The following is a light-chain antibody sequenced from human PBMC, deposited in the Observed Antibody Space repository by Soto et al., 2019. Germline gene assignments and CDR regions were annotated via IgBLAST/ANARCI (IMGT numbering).Light chain of an antibody. CDR1: SSDVGAYKY. CDR3: TSYVGSDIWV. V-gene: IGLV2-8*01. CDR2: EVS. J-gene: IGLJ3*02. Sequence: QSVLTQPPSASGSPGQSVTISCTGTSSDVGAYKYVSWYQQYPGKAPKLMIYEVSKRPSGVPDRFSGSKSGNTASLTVSAPQAEDEADYYCTSYVGSDIWVFGGGTQLTVL.